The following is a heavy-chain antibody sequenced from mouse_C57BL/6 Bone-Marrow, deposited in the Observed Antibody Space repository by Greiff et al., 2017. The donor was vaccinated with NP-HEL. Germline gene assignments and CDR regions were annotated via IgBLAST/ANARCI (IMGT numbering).Heavy chain of an antibody. CDR2: IWSGGST. D-gene: IGHD2-3*01. V-gene: IGHV2-2*01. CDR3: ARNLRWLLLLAMDY. Sequence: QVQLKESGPGLVQPSQSLSITCTVSGFSLTSYGVHWVRQSPGKGLEWLGVIWSGGSTDYNAAFISRLSISKDNSKSQVFFKMNSLQADDTAIYYCARNLRWLLLLAMDYWGQGTSVTVSS. J-gene: IGHJ4*01. CDR1: GFSLTSYG.